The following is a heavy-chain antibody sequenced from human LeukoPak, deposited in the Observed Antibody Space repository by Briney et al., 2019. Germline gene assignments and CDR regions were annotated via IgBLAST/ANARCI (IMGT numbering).Heavy chain of an antibody. D-gene: IGHD3/OR15-3a*01. Sequence: GGSLRLSCAASGFTFSDYYMGWIRQAPGKGLEGVSYMSGSGNDIYYADSVKGRFTISRDSAKNSLYLQMNSLRAEDTAVYYCAKDILEAGLFFDYWGQGSLVTVSS. V-gene: IGHV3-11*01. J-gene: IGHJ4*02. CDR3: AKDILEAGLFFDY. CDR1: GFTFSDYY. CDR2: MSGSGNDI.